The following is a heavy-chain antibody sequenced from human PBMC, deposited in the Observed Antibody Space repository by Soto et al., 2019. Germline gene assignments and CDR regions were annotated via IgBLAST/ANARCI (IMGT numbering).Heavy chain of an antibody. Sequence: GGSLRLSCAASGFTFSSYAMSWVRQAPGKGLEWVSAISGSGGSTYYADSVKGRFTISRDNSKNTLYLQMNSLRAEDTAVYYCAKGPYDSSGYLYYYYGMDVWGQGTTVTVSS. V-gene: IGHV3-23*01. D-gene: IGHD3-22*01. CDR2: ISGSGGST. CDR3: AKGPYDSSGYLYYYYGMDV. J-gene: IGHJ6*02. CDR1: GFTFSSYA.